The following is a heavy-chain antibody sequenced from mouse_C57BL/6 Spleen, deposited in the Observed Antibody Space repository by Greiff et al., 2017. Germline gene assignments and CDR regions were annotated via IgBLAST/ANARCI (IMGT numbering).Heavy chain of an antibody. CDR1: GYTFTSYW. CDR3: ARSNLGSDSSNWCAY. Sequence: VQLQQSGAELVKPGASVKLSCKASGYTFTSYWMHWVKQRPGRGLEWIGRIDPNSGGTKYNEKFKSKATLTVDKPSSTAYMQLSSLTSEVSAVYYCARSNLGSDSSNWCAYWGQGTLVTVSA. J-gene: IGHJ3*01. D-gene: IGHD3-2*02. CDR2: IDPNSGGT. V-gene: IGHV1-72*01.